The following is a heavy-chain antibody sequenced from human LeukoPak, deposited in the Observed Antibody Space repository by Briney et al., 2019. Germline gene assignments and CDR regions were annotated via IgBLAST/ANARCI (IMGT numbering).Heavy chain of an antibody. V-gene: IGHV3-30*01. J-gene: IGHJ4*02. CDR2: ISYDGSNK. CDR1: GFTFSSYA. D-gene: IGHD2-2*01. CDR3: ARGGPTIVVVPAAMYY. Sequence: GGSLRLSCAASGFTFSSYAMHWVRQAPGKGLEWVAVISYDGSNKYYADSVKGRFTISRDNSKNTLHLQMNSLRAEDTAVYYCARGGPTIVVVPAAMYYWGQGTLVTLSS.